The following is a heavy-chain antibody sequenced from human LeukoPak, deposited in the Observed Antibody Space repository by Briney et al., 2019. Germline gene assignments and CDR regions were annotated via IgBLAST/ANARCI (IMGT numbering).Heavy chain of an antibody. CDR1: GGSISSYY. D-gene: IGHD3-10*01. Sequence: SETLSLTCTVPGGSISSYYWSWIRQPPGKGLEWIGYIYATGITNYNPSPKSRVSISVDTTKNQCSLNLRSVTAADTAVYYCARHGSVRSPLGPWGQGTLVTVSS. J-gene: IGHJ5*02. CDR3: ARHGSVRSPLGP. CDR2: IYATGIT. V-gene: IGHV4-4*09.